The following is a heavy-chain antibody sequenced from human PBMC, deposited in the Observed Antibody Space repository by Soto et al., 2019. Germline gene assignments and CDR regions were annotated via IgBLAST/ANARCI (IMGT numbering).Heavy chain of an antibody. D-gene: IGHD3-10*01. J-gene: IGHJ5*02. Sequence: LRLSCAASGFTFSSYAMSWVRQAPGKGLEWVSAISGSGGSTYYADSVKGRFTISRDNSKNTLYLQMNSLRAEDTAVYYCAKDPSGSYYINWFDPWGQGTLVTVSS. CDR1: GFTFSSYA. V-gene: IGHV3-23*01. CDR2: ISGSGGST. CDR3: AKDPSGSYYINWFDP.